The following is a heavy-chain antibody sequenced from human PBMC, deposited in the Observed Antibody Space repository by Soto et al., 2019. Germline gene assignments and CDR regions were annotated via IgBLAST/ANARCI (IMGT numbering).Heavy chain of an antibody. V-gene: IGHV5-51*01. D-gene: IGHD1-26*01. CDR1: GYSFTSYW. CDR2: IYPGDSDT. J-gene: IGHJ3*02. Sequence: GESLKISCKGSGYSFTSYWIGWVRQMPGKGLEWMGIIYPGDSDTRYSPSFQGQVTISADKSISTAYLQWSSLKASDTAMYYCASPSIGHIVGATGEAFDIWGQGTMVTVSS. CDR3: ASPSIGHIVGATGEAFDI.